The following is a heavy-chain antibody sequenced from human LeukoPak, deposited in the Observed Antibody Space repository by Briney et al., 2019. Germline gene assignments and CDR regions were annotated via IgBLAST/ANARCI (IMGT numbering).Heavy chain of an antibody. CDR2: INHSGST. D-gene: IGHD3-3*01. V-gene: IGHV4-59*08. Sequence: SETLSLTCTVSGGSISSYYWSWIRQPPGKGLEWIGEINHSGSTNYNPSLKSRVTISVDTSKNQFSLKLSSVTAADTAVYYCARQASPSRFLEWLPPHYGMDVWGQGTTVTVSS. CDR3: ARQASPSRFLEWLPPHYGMDV. CDR1: GGSISSYY. J-gene: IGHJ6*02.